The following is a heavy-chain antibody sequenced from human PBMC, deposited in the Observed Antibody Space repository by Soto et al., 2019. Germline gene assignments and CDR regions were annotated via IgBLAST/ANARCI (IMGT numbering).Heavy chain of an antibody. CDR2: MNPNSGNT. CDR3: AKTHSGWYTPFDS. V-gene: IGHV1-8*01. Sequence: ASVKVSCKASGYTFTSYDINWVRQATGQGLEWMGWMNPNSGNTGYAQKFQGRVTMTRNTSISTAYMELSSLRAEDTAVYYCAKTHSGWYTPFDSWGQGTLVTVSS. CDR1: GYTFTSYD. D-gene: IGHD6-19*01. J-gene: IGHJ4*02.